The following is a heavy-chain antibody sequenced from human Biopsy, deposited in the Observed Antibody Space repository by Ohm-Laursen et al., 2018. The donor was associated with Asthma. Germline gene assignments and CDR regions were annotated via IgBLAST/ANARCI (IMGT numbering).Heavy chain of an antibody. CDR2: IKQDGSEK. D-gene: IGHD3-3*01. J-gene: IGHJ5*02. V-gene: IGHV3-7*03. CDR1: GFTFDDYA. Sequence: SLRLSCTASGFTFDDYAMHWVRQAPGKGLEWVANIKQDGSEKYYVDSVKGRFTISRDNAKNSLYLQMNSLRAEDTAVYYCARDTRPNWFDPWGQGTLVTVSS. CDR3: ARDTRPNWFDP.